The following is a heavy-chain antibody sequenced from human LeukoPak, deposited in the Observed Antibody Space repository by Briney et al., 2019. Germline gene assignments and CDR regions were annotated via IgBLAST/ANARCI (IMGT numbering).Heavy chain of an antibody. D-gene: IGHD3-22*01. CDR3: ASSLFPYYDSSGYYPHAFDI. Sequence: PGGTLRLSCAASGFTFSSYGMSWVRQAPGKGLEWVSAISGSGGSTYYADSVKGRFTISRDNSKNTLYLQMNSLRAEDTAVYYCASSLFPYYDSSGYYPHAFDIWGQGTMVTVSS. J-gene: IGHJ3*02. CDR2: ISGSGGST. V-gene: IGHV3-23*01. CDR1: GFTFSSYG.